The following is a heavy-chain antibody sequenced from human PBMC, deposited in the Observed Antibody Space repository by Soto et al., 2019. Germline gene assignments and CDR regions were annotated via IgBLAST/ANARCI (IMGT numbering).Heavy chain of an antibody. CDR1: GYTFTRYV. J-gene: IGHJ4*02. CDR3: ARDNSVWSDY. V-gene: IGHV1-3*01. Sequence: QVQLVQSGAEVKKSGASVKVSCKASGYTFTRYVMHWLRQAPGQRLEWMGWIDAGNGNTVYLQKFQGRVTITRDTSANTAYMELSSLRSEDTAVYYCARDNSVWSDYWGQGTLVTVSS. CDR2: IDAGNGNT. D-gene: IGHD6-19*01.